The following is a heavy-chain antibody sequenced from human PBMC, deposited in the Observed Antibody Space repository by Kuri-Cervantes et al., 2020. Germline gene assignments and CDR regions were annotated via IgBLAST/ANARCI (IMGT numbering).Heavy chain of an antibody. CDR1: GYTFTGYY. Sequence: ASVKVSCKASGYTFTGYYMHWVRQAPGQGLEWMGWINPNSGGTNYAQKFQGRVTLTRDSSLNTDYLQLTSLASDDTATYYYARDISGIHPWGQGTVVTVSS. D-gene: IGHD5-12*01. V-gene: IGHV1-2*02. CDR2: INPNSGGT. CDR3: ARDISGIHP. J-gene: IGHJ5*01.